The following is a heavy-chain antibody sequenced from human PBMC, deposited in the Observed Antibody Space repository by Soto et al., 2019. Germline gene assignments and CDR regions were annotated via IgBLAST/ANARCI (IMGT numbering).Heavy chain of an antibody. D-gene: IGHD3-22*01. J-gene: IGHJ4*02. CDR2: IYHSGST. CDR3: ARANRSGYYSISFFDY. CDR1: GGSMGSGGYF. V-gene: IGHV4-30-2*01. Sequence: LSLTCAVSGGSMGSGGYFWSWIRQPPGKGLEWIGYIYHSGSTYYNPSLKSRVTISVDRSKNQFSLKLSSVTAADTAVYYCARANRSGYYSISFFDYWGKGTLVTVSS.